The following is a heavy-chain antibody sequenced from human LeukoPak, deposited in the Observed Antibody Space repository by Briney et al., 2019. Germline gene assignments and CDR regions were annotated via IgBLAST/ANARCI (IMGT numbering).Heavy chain of an antibody. CDR2: IYNSWNT. CDR3: AIQTRYNYGPGFDF. CDR1: NGSISSYS. J-gene: IGHJ4*02. Sequence: SETLSLTCTVSNGSISSYSWSWIRQPPGKGLEWIGYIYNSWNTNYNPSLKSRVTMSVDTSKNQFSLRLSSVTAADTAVYYCAIQTRYNYGPGFDFWGQGALVTVSS. D-gene: IGHD5-18*01. V-gene: IGHV4-59*08.